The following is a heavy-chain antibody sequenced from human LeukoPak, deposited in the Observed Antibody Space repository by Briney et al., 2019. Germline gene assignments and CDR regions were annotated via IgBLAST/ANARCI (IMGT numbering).Heavy chain of an antibody. CDR3: ARSKGAYTFDS. CDR1: GGSISSGSYY. CDR2: VYYSGRA. D-gene: IGHD4-11*01. Sequence: PSETLSLTCTVSGGSISSGSYYWGWIRQSPGKGLEWIGTVYYSGRAYYNPSLKSRVTISVDTSKNQFSLKLISVTAADTAVYYCARSKGAYTFDSCGQGTLFTASS. J-gene: IGHJ4*02. V-gene: IGHV4-39*01.